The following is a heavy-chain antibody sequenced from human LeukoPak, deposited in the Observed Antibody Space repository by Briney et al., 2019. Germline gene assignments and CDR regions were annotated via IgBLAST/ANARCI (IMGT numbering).Heavy chain of an antibody. Sequence: GGSLRLSCAASGFIFSSYDMNWVRQAPGKGLVWVSAVGVSAGGTYYADSVKGRFIISRDNSKNILYLQMNSLTAEGTAVYFCAKNRGSYRLFEYWGQGTLVTVSS. CDR2: VGVSAGGT. V-gene: IGHV3-23*01. CDR3: AKNRGSYRLFEY. J-gene: IGHJ4*02. D-gene: IGHD1-26*01. CDR1: GFIFSSYD.